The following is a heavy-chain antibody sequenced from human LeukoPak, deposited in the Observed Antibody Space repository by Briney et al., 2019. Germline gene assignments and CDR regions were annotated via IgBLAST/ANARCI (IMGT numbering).Heavy chain of an antibody. CDR3: ARELYDSNAYFDY. V-gene: IGHV3-74*01. D-gene: IGHD3-22*01. Sequence: GVSLRLSCAASGFTFCGYWMHWVRQAPGKGLVWVSRINNDGSYTSYADSVKGRFTISRDNANNSLYLQMNSLRAEDTAVYYCARELYDSNAYFDYWGQGTLVTVSS. CDR2: INNDGSYT. CDR1: GFTFCGYW. J-gene: IGHJ4*02.